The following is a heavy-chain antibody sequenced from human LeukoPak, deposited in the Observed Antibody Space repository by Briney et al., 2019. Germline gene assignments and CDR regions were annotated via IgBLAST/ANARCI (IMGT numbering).Heavy chain of an antibody. Sequence: GGSLRLSCAASGFTFSSYSMNWVRQAPGKGLEWVSSISSSSSYIYYADSVKGRFTISRDNAKNSLYLQMNSLRAEDTAVYYCARAPPHCSGGSCYLPFYYHYYYMDVWGKGTTVTVSS. V-gene: IGHV3-21*01. CDR3: ARAPPHCSGGSCYLPFYYHYYYMDV. D-gene: IGHD2-15*01. J-gene: IGHJ6*03. CDR2: ISSSSSYI. CDR1: GFTFSSYS.